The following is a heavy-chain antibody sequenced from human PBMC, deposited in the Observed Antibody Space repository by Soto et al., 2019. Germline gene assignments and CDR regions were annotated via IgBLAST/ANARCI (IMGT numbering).Heavy chain of an antibody. J-gene: IGHJ6*03. Sequence: EVQLVESGGGLVQPGGSLRLSCAASGLTVSSSYMSWARQAPGKGLEWVSVIYSGGSTYYAESVKGRFTISRDNCENTLSPQMNLRRAEDSAVYFCARDGGGSVGTRWYYYMDVWGKGTTVTVSS. CDR2: IYSGGST. CDR3: ARDGGGSVGTRWYYYMDV. V-gene: IGHV3-66*01. CDR1: GLTVSSSY. D-gene: IGHD2-15*01.